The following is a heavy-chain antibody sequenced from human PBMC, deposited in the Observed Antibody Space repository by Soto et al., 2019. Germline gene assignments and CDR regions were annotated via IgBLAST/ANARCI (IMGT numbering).Heavy chain of an antibody. V-gene: IGHV4-59*01. J-gene: IGHJ6*02. Sequence: SETLSLTCTVSGGSISSYFWSWIRQPPGKGLEWIGYIDYSGRTNYNPSLKSRVSISVDTSKNQFSPMLNSVTAADTAMYYCSRDGASSSWHGMDVWGQGTTVTVSS. CDR3: SRDGASSSWHGMDV. D-gene: IGHD6-19*01. CDR1: GGSISSYF. CDR2: IDYSGRT.